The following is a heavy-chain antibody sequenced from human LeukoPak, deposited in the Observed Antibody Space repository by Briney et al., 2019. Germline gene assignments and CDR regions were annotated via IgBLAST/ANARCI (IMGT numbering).Heavy chain of an antibody. CDR3: ARAVYGSGSFHFDY. J-gene: IGHJ4*02. D-gene: IGHD3-10*01. V-gene: IGHV3-48*04. CDR1: GFTFSSYS. Sequence: GGSLRLSCAASGFTFSSYSMNWVRQAPGKGLEWVSYISSSSSTIYYADSVKGRFTISRDNAKNSLYLQMNSLRAEDTAVYYCARAVYGSGSFHFDYWGQGTLVTVSS. CDR2: ISSSSSTI.